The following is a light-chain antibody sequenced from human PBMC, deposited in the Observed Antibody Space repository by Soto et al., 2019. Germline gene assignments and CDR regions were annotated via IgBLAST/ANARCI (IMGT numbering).Light chain of an antibody. Sequence: QLVLTQSPSVSASLGASVKLTCTLSSGHSSYAIAWHQQQPEKGPRYLMKLNSDGSHKKGDGIPDRFSGPSSGAERYLTISSLPSEDEADYSCQTWGTGIVVFGGGTKLTVL. CDR3: QTWGTGIVV. J-gene: IGLJ2*01. CDR1: SGHSSYA. V-gene: IGLV4-69*01. CDR2: LNSDGSH.